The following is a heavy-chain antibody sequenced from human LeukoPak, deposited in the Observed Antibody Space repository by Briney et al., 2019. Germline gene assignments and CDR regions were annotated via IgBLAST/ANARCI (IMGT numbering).Heavy chain of an antibody. CDR3: AREGSSWDPFDY. J-gene: IGHJ4*02. V-gene: IGHV4-59*01. CDR2: IYYSGST. D-gene: IGHD6-13*01. CDR1: GGSISSYY. Sequence: SETLSLTCAVSGGSISSYYWSWIRQPPGKGLEWIGYIYYSGSTNYNPSLKSRVTISVDTSKNQFSLKLSSVTAADTAVYYCAREGSSWDPFDYWGQGTLVTVSS.